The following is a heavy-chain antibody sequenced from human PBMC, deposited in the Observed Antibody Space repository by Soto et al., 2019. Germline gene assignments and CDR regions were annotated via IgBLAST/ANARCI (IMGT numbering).Heavy chain of an antibody. CDR3: AKGISGPTRTKLDY. CDR2: ISGSGGST. D-gene: IGHD1-7*01. Sequence: EVQLLESGGGLVQPGGSLRLSCAASGFTFSSYAVSWVRQAPGKGLEWVSSISGSGGSTYYAVSVKGRFTISRDNSKNQLSLQMDSLRAGDTAVYYCAKGISGPTRTKLDYWGQGTPVSVSS. V-gene: IGHV3-23*01. J-gene: IGHJ4*02. CDR1: GFTFSSYA.